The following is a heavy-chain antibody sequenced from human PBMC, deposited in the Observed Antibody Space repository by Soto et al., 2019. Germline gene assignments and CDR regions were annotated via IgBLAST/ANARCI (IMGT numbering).Heavy chain of an antibody. CDR3: AKDWASSSGNWFDP. J-gene: IGHJ5*02. Sequence: PGGSLRLSCAASGFTFSSYGMHWVRQAPGKGLEWVAVIWYDGSNKYYADSVKGRFTISRDNSKNTLYLQMNSLRAEDTAVYYCAKDWASSSGNWFDPWGQGTLVTVSS. D-gene: IGHD6-6*01. V-gene: IGHV3-33*06. CDR1: GFTFSSYG. CDR2: IWYDGSNK.